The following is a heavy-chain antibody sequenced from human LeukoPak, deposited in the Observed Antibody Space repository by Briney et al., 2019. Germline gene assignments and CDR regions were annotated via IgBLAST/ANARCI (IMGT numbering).Heavy chain of an antibody. D-gene: IGHD6-13*01. CDR2: ISGSGGST. V-gene: IGHV3-23*01. J-gene: IGHJ4*02. CDR1: GFTFSSYA. Sequence: GGSLRLSCAASGFTFSSYAMSWVRQAPGKGLEWVSAISGSGGSTYYADSVKGRFTISRDNSKNTLYLQMTSMRAEDTAVYYCAKRATGGQLVLATDYWGQGTLVTVSS. CDR3: AKRATGGQLVLATDY.